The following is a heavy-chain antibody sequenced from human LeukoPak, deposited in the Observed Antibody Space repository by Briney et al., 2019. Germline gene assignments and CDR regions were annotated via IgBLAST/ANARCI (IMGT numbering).Heavy chain of an antibody. CDR1: GGSISSGSYY. J-gene: IGHJ4*02. Sequence: PSQTLSLTCTVSGGSISSGSYYGSWIRQPAGKGLEWIGRIHASGSTNYNPSLKSRVTISTDTSKNHFSLKLTSVTAADTAVYYCARDVRDGYNLFDYWGQGTLVTVSS. CDR3: ARDVRDGYNLFDY. D-gene: IGHD5-24*01. V-gene: IGHV4-61*02. CDR2: IHASGST.